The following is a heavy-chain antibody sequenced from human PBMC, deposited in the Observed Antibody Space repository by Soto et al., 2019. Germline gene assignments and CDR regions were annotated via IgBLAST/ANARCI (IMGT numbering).Heavy chain of an antibody. V-gene: IGHV1-18*01. Sequence: QVQLVQSGAEVKKPGASVKVSCKASGYSLTSDDITWVRQAPGQGLEWMGWISGLNGNTHYAQKLQGRVTMTTDSSTGTAYMELRSLRSDDTAVYFCARSFGTYCANGLCTFDPWGQGTLVTVSS. J-gene: IGHJ5*02. D-gene: IGHD2-8*01. CDR2: ISGLNGNT. CDR1: GYSLTSDD. CDR3: ARSFGTYCANGLCTFDP.